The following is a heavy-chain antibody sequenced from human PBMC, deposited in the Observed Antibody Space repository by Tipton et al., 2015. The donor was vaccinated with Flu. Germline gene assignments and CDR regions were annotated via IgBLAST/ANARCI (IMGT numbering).Heavy chain of an antibody. CDR3: ARMEWTVTTPRYFDL. CDR1: GGPISSGGDY. CDR2: IYYIGST. D-gene: IGHD4-17*01. V-gene: IGHV4-31*11. J-gene: IGHJ2*01. Sequence: TLSLTCDVSGGPISSGGDYWSWIRQHPGKGLEWIGHIYYIGSTNYNPSLKSRVTISVDTSKNQFSLKLSSVTAADTAVYYCARMEWTVTTPRYFDLWGRGTLVTVSS.